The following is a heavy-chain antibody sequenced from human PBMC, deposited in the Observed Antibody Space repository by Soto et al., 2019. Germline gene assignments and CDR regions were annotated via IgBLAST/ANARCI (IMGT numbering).Heavy chain of an antibody. CDR2: IYYSGST. V-gene: IGHV4-59*12. D-gene: IGHD2-2*01. Sequence: PSETLSLTCTVSGGSISSYYWSWIRQPPGKGLEWIGYIYYSGSTNYNPSLKSRVTISVDTSKNQFSLKLSSVTAADTAVYYCARGPGYCSSTSCHPNDYWGQGTLVTVPQ. CDR3: ARGPGYCSSTSCHPNDY. CDR1: GGSISSYY. J-gene: IGHJ4*02.